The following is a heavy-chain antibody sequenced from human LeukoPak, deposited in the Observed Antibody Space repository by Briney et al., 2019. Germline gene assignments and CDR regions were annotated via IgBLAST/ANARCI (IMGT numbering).Heavy chain of an antibody. V-gene: IGHV1-18*01. CDR1: GYTFTSFG. CDR2: ISASTANT. J-gene: IGHJ4*02. CDR3: AREYRSSSTSRLDY. Sequence: ASVKVSCKASGYTFTSFGIGWVRQAPGQGLEWMGWISASTANTNYAQRLQDRVTMTTDTSTSTAYMELRSLRSDDTAVYYCAREYRSSSTSRLDYWGQGTLVTVSS. D-gene: IGHD2-2*01.